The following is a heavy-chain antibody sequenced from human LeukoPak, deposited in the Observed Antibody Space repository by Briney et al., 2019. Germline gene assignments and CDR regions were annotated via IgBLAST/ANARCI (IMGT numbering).Heavy chain of an antibody. V-gene: IGHV1-2*06. CDR1: GYTFTGYD. Sequence: ASVKVSCKASGYTFTGYDMNWVRQAPGQGLEWMGRINPYSGGTNYAQKFQGRVTMTTDTSISTAYMELSRLRSDDTAVYYCARVWAPIAVAGISNAFDIWGQGTMVTVSS. CDR2: INPYSGGT. D-gene: IGHD6-19*01. CDR3: ARVWAPIAVAGISNAFDI. J-gene: IGHJ3*02.